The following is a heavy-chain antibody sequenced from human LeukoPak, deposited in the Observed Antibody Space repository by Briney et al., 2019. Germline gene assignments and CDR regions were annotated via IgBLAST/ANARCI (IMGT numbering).Heavy chain of an antibody. CDR2: IDPNSGGT. CDR1: GYTFTGYY. J-gene: IGHJ4*02. Sequence: ASVKVSCKASGYTFTGYYMHWVRQAPGQGLEWMGWIDPNSGGTNYAQKFQGRVTMTRDTSISTAYMELSRLRSDDTAVYYCARCKGSGGSCYSSSTDFDYWGQGTLVTVSS. CDR3: ARCKGSGGSCYSSSTDFDY. V-gene: IGHV1-2*02. D-gene: IGHD2-15*01.